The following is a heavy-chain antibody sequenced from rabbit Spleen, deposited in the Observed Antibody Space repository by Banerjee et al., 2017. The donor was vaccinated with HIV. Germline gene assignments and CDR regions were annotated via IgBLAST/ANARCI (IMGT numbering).Heavy chain of an antibody. D-gene: IGHD5-1*01. V-gene: IGHV1S40*01. J-gene: IGHJ3*01. Sequence: QSLEESGGDEVKPGAALTLTCTAAGFSFSAGYYTCCCRQAPGKGLEWIACIPGGSINNIYSATWAKGRFTISKTSSTTVTLQMTSLTVADTATYFCARFYASYGSFYYAAIWGQGTLVTVS. CDR1: GFSFSAGYY. CDR3: ARFYASYGSFYYAAI. CDR2: IPGGSINNI.